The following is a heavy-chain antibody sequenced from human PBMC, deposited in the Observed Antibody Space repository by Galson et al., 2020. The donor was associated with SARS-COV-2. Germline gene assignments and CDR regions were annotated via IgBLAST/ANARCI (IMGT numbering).Heavy chain of an antibody. CDR1: GFTFSSYG. CDR3: AKDIPVAGNNWFDP. J-gene: IGHJ5*01. Sequence: GESLKISCAASGFTFSSYGMHWVRQAPGKGLEWVAVIWYDGSNKYYADYVKGRFTISRDNSKNTLYLQMNSLRAEDTAVYYCAKDIPVAGNNWFDPWGQGTTVTVSS. D-gene: IGHD6-19*01. V-gene: IGHV3-33*06. CDR2: IWYDGSNK.